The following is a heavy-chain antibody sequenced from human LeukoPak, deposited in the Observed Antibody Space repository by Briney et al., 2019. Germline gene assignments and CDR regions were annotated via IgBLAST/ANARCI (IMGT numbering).Heavy chain of an antibody. CDR1: GFPFIEDS. Sequence: SGGSLRPSCTASGFPFIEDSMNWVRQAPGEGLEWISYIGIDSGNTKYADSVRGRFTISADKAKNSLYLQMNSLRVEDTAVYYCARDHNYAFDNWGQGTLVSVAS. CDR3: ARDHNYAFDN. CDR2: IGIDSGNT. J-gene: IGHJ4*02. V-gene: IGHV3-48*01. D-gene: IGHD1-1*01.